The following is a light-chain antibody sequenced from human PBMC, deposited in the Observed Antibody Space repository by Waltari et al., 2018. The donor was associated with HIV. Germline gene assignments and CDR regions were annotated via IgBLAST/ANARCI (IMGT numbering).Light chain of an antibody. Sequence: EIVLTQSPGTLSLSSGERATLSCRASQWVSSSYLAWYQQKPGQAPRLLIYGASSRATGIPDRFSGSGSGTDFTLTISRLEPEDFAVYYCQQYGSSPGTFGQGTKVEIK. CDR2: GAS. CDR1: QWVSSSY. CDR3: QQYGSSPGT. V-gene: IGKV3-20*01. J-gene: IGKJ1*01.